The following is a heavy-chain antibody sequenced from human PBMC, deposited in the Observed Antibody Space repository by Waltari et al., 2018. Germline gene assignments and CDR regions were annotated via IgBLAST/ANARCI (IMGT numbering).Heavy chain of an antibody. CDR3: ARGGYLDQYCSGGSCGTFDP. J-gene: IGHJ5*02. CDR1: GGTFSSYA. D-gene: IGHD2-15*01. Sequence: QVQLVQSGAEVKKPGSSVKVSCKASGGTFSSYAISWVRQAPGQGLEWMGGIIPIFGTANYAQKFQGRVTITTDESTSTAYMELSSLRSEDTAVYYCARGGYLDQYCSGGSCGTFDPWGQGTLVTVSS. CDR2: IIPIFGTA. V-gene: IGHV1-69*05.